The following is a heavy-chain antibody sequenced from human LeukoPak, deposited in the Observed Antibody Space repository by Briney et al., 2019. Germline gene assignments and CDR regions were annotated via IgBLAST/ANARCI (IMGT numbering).Heavy chain of an antibody. D-gene: IGHD3-3*01. J-gene: IGHJ6*03. Sequence: GGSLRLSCAASGFTVSSNYMSWVRQAPWKGLEFVSSISSSSSFIYYADSVKGRFTISRDNAKNSLYLQMNSLRAEDTAVYYCARDYDFWSGYYYMDVWGKGTTVTVSS. V-gene: IGHV3-21*01. CDR1: GFTVSSNY. CDR2: ISSSSSFI. CDR3: ARDYDFWSGYYYMDV.